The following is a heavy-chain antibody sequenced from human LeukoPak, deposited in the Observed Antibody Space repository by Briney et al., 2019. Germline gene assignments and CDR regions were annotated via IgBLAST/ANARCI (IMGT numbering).Heavy chain of an antibody. CDR3: ARDIDYGGNSDLDY. J-gene: IGHJ4*02. Sequence: GGSLRLSCAASGFTFSSYEMNWVRQAPGKGLEWVSYISSSGSTIYYADSVKDRFTISRDNAKNSLYLQMNSLRAEDTAVYYCARDIDYGGNSDLDYWGQGTLVTVSS. CDR2: ISSSGSTI. CDR1: GFTFSSYE. D-gene: IGHD4-23*01. V-gene: IGHV3-48*03.